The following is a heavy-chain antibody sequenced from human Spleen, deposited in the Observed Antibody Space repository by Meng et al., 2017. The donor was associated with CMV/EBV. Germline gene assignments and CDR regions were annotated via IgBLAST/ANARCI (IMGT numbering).Heavy chain of an antibody. CDR2: IYYSGST. Sequence: VSGGSLISGDYYWSSIRQPPGKSLEWIGYIYYSGSTYSNPSLKSRVTISVDTSKNQFSLKLSSVTAADTAVYYCARGGKELDNWFDPWGQGTLVTVSS. D-gene: IGHD1-7*01. J-gene: IGHJ5*02. CDR3: ARGGKELDNWFDP. CDR1: GGSLISGDYY. V-gene: IGHV4-30-4*08.